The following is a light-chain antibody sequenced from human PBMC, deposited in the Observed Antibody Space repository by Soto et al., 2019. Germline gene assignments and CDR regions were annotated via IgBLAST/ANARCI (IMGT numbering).Light chain of an antibody. J-gene: IGLJ1*01. CDR3: CSCTSSTTLV. CDR1: SSDVGGYNY. CDR2: EVS. V-gene: IGLV2-14*01. Sequence: QSVLTQPPSASGSPGQSVTIPCTGTSSDVGGYNYVSWYQQHPGKAPNLMIYEVSNRPSGVSNRFSGSKSGNTASLTISGLQAEDEADYYCCSCTSSTTLVFGTGTKVTVL.